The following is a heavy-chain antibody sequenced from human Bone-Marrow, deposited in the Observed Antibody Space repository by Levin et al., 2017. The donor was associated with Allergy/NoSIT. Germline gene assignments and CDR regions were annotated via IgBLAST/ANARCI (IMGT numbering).Heavy chain of an antibody. CDR1: RFTFSSYD. Sequence: PGGSLRLSCAASRFTFSSYDMHWVRQAPGKGLEWVSSITATGSRTYYADSVKGRFTVSRDNSGNTLYLQMNSLRAEDTAIYYCAKELKTNAVAVRWGMDVWGQGTTVT. J-gene: IGHJ6*02. CDR3: AKELKTNAVAVRWGMDV. CDR2: ITATGSRT. V-gene: IGHV3-23*01. D-gene: IGHD2-15*01.